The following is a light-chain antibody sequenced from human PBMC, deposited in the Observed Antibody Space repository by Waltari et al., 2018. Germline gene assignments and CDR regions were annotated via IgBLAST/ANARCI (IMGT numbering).Light chain of an antibody. CDR2: DVR. CDR3: SSYTSSSTYV. V-gene: IGLV2-14*01. Sequence: QSALTQPASVSGSPGQSITISCTGTSSDVGGYNYVSWYQQHPGKAPKLMIYDVRNRPSGVSNRFSGSKSVNTASLTISGRQAEDEADYYCSSYTSSSTYVFGTGTKVTVL. CDR1: SSDVGGYNY. J-gene: IGLJ1*01.